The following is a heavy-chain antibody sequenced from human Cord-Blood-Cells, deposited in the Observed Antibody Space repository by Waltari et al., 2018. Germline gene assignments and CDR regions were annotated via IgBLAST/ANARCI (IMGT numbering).Heavy chain of an antibody. CDR3: ASLARSSSAFDP. V-gene: IGHV1-69*01. D-gene: IGHD6-13*01. J-gene: IGHJ5*02. CDR1: GGPFSTYA. Sequence: QVQLVQSGAEVKKPGSSVKVSCKASGGPFSTYAISWVRQAPGQGLEWMGGIIPIFGTANYAQKFQGRVTITADESTSTAYMELSSLRSEDTAVYYCASLARSSSAFDPWGQGTLVTVSS. CDR2: IIPIFGTA.